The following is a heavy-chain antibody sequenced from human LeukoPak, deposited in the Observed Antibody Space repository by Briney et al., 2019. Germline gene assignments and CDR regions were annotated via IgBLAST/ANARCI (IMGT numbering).Heavy chain of an antibody. CDR2: IYYSGST. CDR3: ARLSSEDPYCSTSTCYTWSLHYYFDY. V-gene: IGHV4-39*01. CDR1: GGSISSINYY. J-gene: IGHJ4*02. D-gene: IGHD2-2*02. Sequence: SETLSLTCAVSGGSISSINYYWGWIRQPPGKGLEWIGSIYYSGSTYYNPSLKSRVTISVDTSKNQFSLKLSSVTAADTAMYYCARLSSEDPYCSTSTCYTWSLHYYFDYWGQGTLVTVSS.